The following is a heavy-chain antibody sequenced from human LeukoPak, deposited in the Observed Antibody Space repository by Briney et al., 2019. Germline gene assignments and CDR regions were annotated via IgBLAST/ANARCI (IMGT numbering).Heavy chain of an antibody. CDR1: GFTFSSYA. V-gene: IGHV3-23*01. Sequence: WGSLRLSCAASGFTFSSYAMSWVRNAPRQGLGLVSVRSGSGGSTYYADSVKGRFTISRDDSKNTLYLQMNTQSAEDTAVYYCAKDYSTEYYYVRESYHQAHEIDGFDIWGQGTMVTVSS. CDR2: RSGSGGST. D-gene: IGHD3-16*02. J-gene: IGHJ3*02. CDR3: AKDYSTEYYYVRESYHQAHEIDGFDI.